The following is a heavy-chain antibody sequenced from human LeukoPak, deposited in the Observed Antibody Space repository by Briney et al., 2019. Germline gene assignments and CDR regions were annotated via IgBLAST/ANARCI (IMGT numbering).Heavy chain of an antibody. Sequence: GGSLRLSCAASVFTFNIYAMRWVRQAPVEALEWVSAVTNISDGTFYGDCVKGRFTISRDNSKITLYLQMKSLRAEDTALYYCVKDRPNYFGWNGHYYTRNGDSWGQGTLVTVSS. V-gene: IGHV3-23*01. D-gene: IGHD3-10*01. J-gene: IGHJ5*01. CDR1: VFTFNIYA. CDR2: VTNISDGT. CDR3: VKDRPNYFGWNGHYYTRNGDS.